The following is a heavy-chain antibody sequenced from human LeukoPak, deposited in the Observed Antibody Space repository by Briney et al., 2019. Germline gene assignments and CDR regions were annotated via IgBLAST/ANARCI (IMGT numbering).Heavy chain of an antibody. Sequence: ASVKVSCKASGYTFTGYYMHWVRQAPGQGLEWMGWINPNSGGTNYAQKFQGRVTMTRDTSISTAYMELSRPRSDDTAVYYCARRVVVVVPAADNWFDPWGQGTLVTVSS. J-gene: IGHJ5*02. D-gene: IGHD2-2*01. CDR3: ARRVVVVVPAADNWFDP. CDR1: GYTFTGYY. V-gene: IGHV1-2*02. CDR2: INPNSGGT.